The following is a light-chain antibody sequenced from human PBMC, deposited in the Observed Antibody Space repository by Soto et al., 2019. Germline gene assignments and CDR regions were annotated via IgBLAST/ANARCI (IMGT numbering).Light chain of an antibody. CDR3: QSYDSDKHVV. Sequence: NFMLTQPHSVSESPGKTVTISCTRSSGTIASNYVQWYQQRPGSAPTTVIYEDDQRPSGVPHRFSGSIDSSSNSASLTISGLRTEDEADYYCQSYDSDKHVVFGGGTKVTVL. CDR2: EDD. CDR1: SGTIASNY. J-gene: IGLJ2*01. V-gene: IGLV6-57*04.